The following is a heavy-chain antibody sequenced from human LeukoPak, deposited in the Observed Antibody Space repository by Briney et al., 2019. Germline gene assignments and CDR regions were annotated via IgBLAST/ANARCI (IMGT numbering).Heavy chain of an antibody. CDR3: VVVVLGWYFDL. CDR1: GYTFTSYG. J-gene: IGHJ2*01. CDR2: ISAYNGNT. D-gene: IGHD2-15*01. V-gene: IGHV1-18*01. Sequence: ASVKVSCKASGYTFTSYGISWVRQAPGQGLEWMGWISAYNGNTNYAQKLQGRVTMTTDTSTSTAYMELRSLRTDDTAVYYCVVVVLGWYFDLWGRGTLVTVSS.